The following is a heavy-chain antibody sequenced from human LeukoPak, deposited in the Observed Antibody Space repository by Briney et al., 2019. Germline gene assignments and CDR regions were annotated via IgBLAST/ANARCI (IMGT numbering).Heavy chain of an antibody. V-gene: IGHV1-69*05. CDR1: GGTFSSYA. CDR2: IIPIFGTA. Sequence: SVKASCKASGGTFSSYAISWVRQAPGQGLELMGGIIPIFGTANYAQKFQGRVTITTDESTSTAYMELSSLRSEDTAVYYCARDLESSGWHRGWFDPWGQGTLVTVSS. D-gene: IGHD6-19*01. J-gene: IGHJ5*02. CDR3: ARDLESSGWHRGWFDP.